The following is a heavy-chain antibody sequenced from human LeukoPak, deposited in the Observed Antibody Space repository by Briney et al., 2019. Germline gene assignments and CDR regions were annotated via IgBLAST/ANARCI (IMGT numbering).Heavy chain of an antibody. Sequence: GASVKVSCKASGGTFSSYAISWVRQAPGQGLEWMGGIIPIFGTANYAQKFQGRVTITADESTSTAYMELSSLRSEDTAVYYCARTAATYYYDSSGYRKDYWGQGTLVTVSS. D-gene: IGHD3-22*01. V-gene: IGHV1-69*13. CDR2: IIPIFGTA. J-gene: IGHJ4*02. CDR3: ARTAATYYYDSSGYRKDY. CDR1: GGTFSSYA.